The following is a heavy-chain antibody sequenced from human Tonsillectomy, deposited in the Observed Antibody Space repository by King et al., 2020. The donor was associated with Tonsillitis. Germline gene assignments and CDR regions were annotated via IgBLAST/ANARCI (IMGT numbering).Heavy chain of an antibody. D-gene: IGHD2-2*01. CDR2: IIPLFGAP. J-gene: IGHJ6*02. CDR3: ERADGEYCTSSNCYFYAMDV. Sequence: QLVQSGAEVKKPGSSVKVSCKASGGTFSTYAITWMRQAPGQGLEWMGGIIPLFGAPNYAQKFQGRVTITADESTSTAYMELSSLRSEDTAMYYCERADGEYCTSSNCYFYAMDVWGQGSPVTVSS. CDR1: GGTFSTYA. V-gene: IGHV1-69*01.